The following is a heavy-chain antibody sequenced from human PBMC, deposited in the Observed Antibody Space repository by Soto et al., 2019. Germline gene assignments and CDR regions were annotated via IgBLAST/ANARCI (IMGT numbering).Heavy chain of an antibody. CDR2: IYYSGST. CDR1: GGSISIGDYY. CDR3: ARGSDSDNWFDP. Sequence: SETLSLTCTVSGGSISIGDYYWSWIRQPPGKGLEWIGYIYYSGSTYYNPSLKSRVTISVDTSKNQFSLKLSSVTAADTAVYYCARGSDSDNWFDPWGQGTLVTSPQ. J-gene: IGHJ5*02. V-gene: IGHV4-30-4*01.